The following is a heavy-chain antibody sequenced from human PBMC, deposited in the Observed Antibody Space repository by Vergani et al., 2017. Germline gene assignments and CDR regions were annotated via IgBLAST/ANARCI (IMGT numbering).Heavy chain of an antibody. CDR2: IYHSGST. CDR3: WRVADFYGLGSRLLDL. Sequence: QVRLQESGPGLVKPSETLSLTCSVSGGSMSGYYWSWTRQPPGKELVWIGYIYHSGSTNYNHSLETRVTISGDTSKNPFSLKLNSVTAADTAVYYCWRVADFYGLGSRLLDLWGQGILVTVSS. CDR1: GGSMSGYY. D-gene: IGHD3-10*01. J-gene: IGHJ5*02. V-gene: IGHV4-59*01.